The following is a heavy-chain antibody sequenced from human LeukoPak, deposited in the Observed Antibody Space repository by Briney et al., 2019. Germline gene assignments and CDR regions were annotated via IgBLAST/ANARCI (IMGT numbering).Heavy chain of an antibody. V-gene: IGHV3-21*01. CDR2: ISSSSSYI. D-gene: IGHD3-3*01. Sequence: GGSLRLSCAASGFTFSSYSMDWVRQAPGKGLEWVSSISSSSSYIYYADSVKGRFTISRDNAKNSLYLQMNSLRAEDTAVYYCATMGSPNDFWSGYYIWGQGTLVTVSS. J-gene: IGHJ4*02. CDR3: ATMGSPNDFWSGYYI. CDR1: GFTFSSYS.